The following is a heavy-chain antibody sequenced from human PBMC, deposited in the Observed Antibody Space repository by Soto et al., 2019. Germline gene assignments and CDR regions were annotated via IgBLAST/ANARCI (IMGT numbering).Heavy chain of an antibody. CDR2: MFYGVST. CDR3: ARLPSRHLVDY. D-gene: IGHD3-3*02. CDR1: GSSINSSGYY. Sequence: SETLSLTCTVSGSSINSSGYYWGWIRQPPGKGLEWIGSMFYGVSTYYNPSLKSRVTVSVGTSKNQFSLNLRSVTAADTAVYYCARLPSRHLVDYWGQGTLVTSPQ. J-gene: IGHJ4*02. V-gene: IGHV4-39*01.